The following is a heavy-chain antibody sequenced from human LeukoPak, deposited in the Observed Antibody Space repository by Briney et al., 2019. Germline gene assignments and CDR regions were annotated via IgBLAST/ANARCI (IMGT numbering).Heavy chain of an antibody. CDR1: GFTFSNYW. Sequence: GGSLRLSCAASGFTFSNYWMHWVRQAPGKGLVWVSQINSDGSTTSYADSVKDRFTFSRDNAKNTLSLQMNSLRTEDTAVYFCARDRGDAFDVWGRGTMVTVSS. V-gene: IGHV3-74*01. J-gene: IGHJ3*01. CDR3: ARDRGDAFDV. CDR2: INSDGSTT.